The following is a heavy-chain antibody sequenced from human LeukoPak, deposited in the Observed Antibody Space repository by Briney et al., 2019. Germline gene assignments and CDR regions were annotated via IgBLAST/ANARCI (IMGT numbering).Heavy chain of an antibody. J-gene: IGHJ4*02. V-gene: IGHV5-51*01. D-gene: IGHD3-16*01. CDR1: GYTFTHQW. CDR2: IYPRDSDT. CDR3: AGHSDVVGAI. Sequence: GESLKISCEASGYTFTHQWIGWVRQMPGTGLEWVGIIYPRDSDTIYSPSFQGHVTISADTSINTAYLEWRSLEASDTAMYYCAGHSDVVGAIWGQGTQVTVSS.